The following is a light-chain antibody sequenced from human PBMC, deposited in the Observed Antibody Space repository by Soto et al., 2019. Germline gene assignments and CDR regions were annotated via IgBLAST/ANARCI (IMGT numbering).Light chain of an antibody. CDR2: DAS. CDR1: QSVSSY. V-gene: IGKV3-11*01. Sequence: EIVFTQSPATLSFSPGERATLSCRASQSVSSYLAWYQQKPGQAPRLLIYDASNRATGIPARFSGSGSGTDFTLTISSLEPEDFAVYYCQQRSNWPLFGPGTKVDIK. J-gene: IGKJ3*01. CDR3: QQRSNWPL.